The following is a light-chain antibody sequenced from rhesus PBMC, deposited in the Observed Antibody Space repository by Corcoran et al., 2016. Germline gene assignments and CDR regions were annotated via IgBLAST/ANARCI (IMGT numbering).Light chain of an antibody. CDR3: CSYTTSSPYI. CDR1: SRDVGGYNY. V-gene: IGLV2S7*01. J-gene: IGLJ1*01. CDR2: GVS. Sequence: QAAPTQPPSVSGSPGQSVPISCTGTSRDVGGYNYVSWYQQRPGKAPKLMIYGVSKRPSGVSDRFSGSKSGNTASLTISGLQAEDAAYYYCCSYTTSSPYIFGAGTRLTVL.